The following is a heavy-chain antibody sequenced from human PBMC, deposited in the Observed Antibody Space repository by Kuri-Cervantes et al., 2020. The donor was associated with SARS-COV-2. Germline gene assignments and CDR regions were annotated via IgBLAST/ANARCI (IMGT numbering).Heavy chain of an antibody. Sequence: GESLKISCAASGFSLSGFWMTWVRQAPGKGLEWVAYIRQDGGDTYYEDSVKGRFTISRDDAKNSVYLQMNNMRVEDTAVFYCARVGPLSSWYPTRYLDSWGQGTPVTVYS. D-gene: IGHD2-2*01. CDR1: GFSLSGFW. CDR2: IRQDGGDT. J-gene: IGHJ4*02. CDR3: ARVGPLSSWYPTRYLDS. V-gene: IGHV3-7*01.